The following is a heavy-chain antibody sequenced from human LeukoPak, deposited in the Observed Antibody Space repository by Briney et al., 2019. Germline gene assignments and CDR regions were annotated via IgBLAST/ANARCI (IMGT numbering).Heavy chain of an antibody. Sequence: SETLSLTCTVSGGSISSYYWSWIPQPPGKGLEWIGYIYYSGSTNYNPSLKSRVTISVATSKSQFSLKLSSVTAADTAVYYCARMRDSSGYYPDYWGQGTLVTVSS. D-gene: IGHD3-22*01. J-gene: IGHJ4*02. V-gene: IGHV4-59*01. CDR1: GGSISSYY. CDR2: IYYSGST. CDR3: ARMRDSSGYYPDY.